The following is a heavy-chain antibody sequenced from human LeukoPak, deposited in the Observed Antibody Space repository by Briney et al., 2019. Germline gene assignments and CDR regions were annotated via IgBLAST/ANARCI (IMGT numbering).Heavy chain of an antibody. CDR3: ARGDPGAY. D-gene: IGHD2-21*02. CDR2: IYSGGKT. V-gene: IGHV3-23*03. Sequence: GGSLRLSCAASGFTFSSYAMAWVRQAPGKGLEWVSVIYSGGKTFYADSVKGRFTISRDNSKNTLYLQMNSLRAEDTAVYYCARGDPGAYWGQGTLVTVSS. J-gene: IGHJ4*02. CDR1: GFTFSSYA.